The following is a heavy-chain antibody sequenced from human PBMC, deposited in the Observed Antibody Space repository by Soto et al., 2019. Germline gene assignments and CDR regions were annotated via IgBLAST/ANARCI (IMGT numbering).Heavy chain of an antibody. J-gene: IGHJ5*02. D-gene: IGHD2-15*01. CDR1: GGSVSSGSYY. V-gene: IGHV4-61*01. Sequence: SETLSLTCTVSGGSVSSGSYYWSWIRQPPGKGLEWIGYIYYSGSTNYNPSLKSRVTISVDTSKNQFSLKLSSVTAADTAVYYCARGAIVVVVAATDHWFDPWGQGTLVTVSS. CDR2: IYYSGST. CDR3: ARGAIVVVVAATDHWFDP.